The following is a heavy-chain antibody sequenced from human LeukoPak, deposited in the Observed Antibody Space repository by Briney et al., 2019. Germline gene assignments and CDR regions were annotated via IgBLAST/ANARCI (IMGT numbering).Heavy chain of an antibody. J-gene: IGHJ4*02. CDR2: INPSGGST. CDR1: GYTFTSYY. Sequence: ASVKVSCKASGYTFTSYYRHWVRQAPGQGLEWMGIINPSGGSTSYAQKFQGRVTMTRDTSTSTVYMELSRLRSDDTAVYYCARVGGAAAAPDYWGQGTLVTVSS. V-gene: IGHV1-46*01. CDR3: ARVGGAAAAPDY. D-gene: IGHD6-13*01.